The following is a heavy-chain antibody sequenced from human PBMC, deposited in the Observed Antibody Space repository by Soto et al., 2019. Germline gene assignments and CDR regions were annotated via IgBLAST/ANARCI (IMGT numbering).Heavy chain of an antibody. CDR2: INPNSGGT. CDR3: ARARYYDSGNWFDH. CDR1: GYTFTGYY. V-gene: IGHV1-2*04. J-gene: IGHJ5*02. Sequence: GASVKVSCKASGYTFTGYYMHWVRQAPGQGLEWMGWINPNSGGTNYAQKFQGWVTMTRDTSISTAYMELSRLRSDDTAVYYCARARYYDSGNWFDHWGQGTLVTVSS. D-gene: IGHD3-22*01.